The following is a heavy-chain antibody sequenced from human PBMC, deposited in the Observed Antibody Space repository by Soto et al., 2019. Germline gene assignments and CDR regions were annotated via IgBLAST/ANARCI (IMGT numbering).Heavy chain of an antibody. CDR3: AKAIAVVVVAATTVDY. Sequence: GGSLRLSCAASGFTFSSYGMHWFRQAPGKGLEWVAVISYDRSNKYYADSVKGRFTISRDNSKNTLYLQMNSLRAEDTAVYYCAKAIAVVVVAATTVDYWGQGTLVTVSS. CDR1: GFTFSSYG. V-gene: IGHV3-30*18. J-gene: IGHJ4*02. CDR2: ISYDRSNK. D-gene: IGHD2-15*01.